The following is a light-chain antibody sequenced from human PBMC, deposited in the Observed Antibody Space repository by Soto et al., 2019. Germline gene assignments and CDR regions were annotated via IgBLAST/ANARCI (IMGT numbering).Light chain of an antibody. CDR3: QSYDSSLSGPL. CDR2: GNN. Sequence: QLVLTQPPSVSGAPGQRVTISCTGSSSNIGAGYDVHWYEQLPGTAPKLLIYGNNNRPSGVPDRISGSKSGTSASLAITGLQADDEADYYCQSYDSSLSGPLFGGGTKLTVL. CDR1: SSNIGAGYD. V-gene: IGLV1-40*01. J-gene: IGLJ2*01.